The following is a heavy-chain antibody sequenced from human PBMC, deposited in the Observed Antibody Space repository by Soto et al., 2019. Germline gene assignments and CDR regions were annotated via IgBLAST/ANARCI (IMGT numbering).Heavy chain of an antibody. V-gene: IGHV4-59*12. CDR3: ARSQTTVTSYDY. CDR2: IYHSGST. Sequence: SETLSLTCTVSGDSLSSYLWSWIRQSPGKGLEWIGYIYHSGSTYYNPSLKSRVTISVDRSKNQFSLKLSSVTAADTAVYYCARSQTTVTSYDYWGQGTLVPVSS. CDR1: GDSLSSYL. D-gene: IGHD4-17*01. J-gene: IGHJ4*02.